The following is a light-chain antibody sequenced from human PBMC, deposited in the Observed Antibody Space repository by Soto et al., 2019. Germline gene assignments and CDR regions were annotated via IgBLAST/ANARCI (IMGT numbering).Light chain of an antibody. CDR1: QSVSSY. Sequence: EIVLTQSPATLSLSPGERATLSCRASQSVSSYLAWYQQKPGQAPRLLIYDASNRATGIPARFSGSGSGTDFTLTISRLEPEDAAVYYCQQRSNWPPTFGQGTKRESK. CDR3: QQRSNWPPT. V-gene: IGKV3-11*01. CDR2: DAS. J-gene: IGKJ2*01.